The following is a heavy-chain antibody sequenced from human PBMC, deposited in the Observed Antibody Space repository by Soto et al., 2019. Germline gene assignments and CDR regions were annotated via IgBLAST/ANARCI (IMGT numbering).Heavy chain of an antibody. J-gene: IGHJ6*02. CDR1: GYSFTSYW. CDR2: IDPSDSYT. CDR3: ARKPDSSGHPHYYYYYGMDV. Sequence: GESLKISCKGSGYSFTSYWISWVRQVPGKGLEWMGRIDPSDSYTNYSPSFQGHVTISADKSISTAYLQWSSLKASDTAMYYCARKPDSSGHPHYYYYYGMDVWGQGTTVTVSS. V-gene: IGHV5-10-1*01. D-gene: IGHD3-22*01.